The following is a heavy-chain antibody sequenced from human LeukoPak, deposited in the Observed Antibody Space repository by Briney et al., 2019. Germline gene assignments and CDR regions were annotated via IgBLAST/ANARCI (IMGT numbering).Heavy chain of an antibody. V-gene: IGHV3-38-3*01. J-gene: IGHJ4*02. D-gene: IGHD5-12*01. Sequence: GGSLRLSCAASGFTVSSNEMSWVRQAPGKGLEWVSSISGGSTYYADSRKGRFTISRDNSKNTLHLQMNSLRAEDTAVYYCKDPPTTGFDYWGQGTLVTVSS. CDR1: GFTVSSNE. CDR3: KDPPTTGFDY. CDR2: ISGGST.